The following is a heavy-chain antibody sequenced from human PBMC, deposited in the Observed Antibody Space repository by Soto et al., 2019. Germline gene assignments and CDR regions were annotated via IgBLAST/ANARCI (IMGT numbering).Heavy chain of an antibody. Sequence: ASVKVSCKASGGTFSSYAISWVRQAPGQGLEWMGGIIPIFGTANYAQKFQGRVTITADKSTSTAYMELSSLRSEDTAVYYCASPPRLAYYYYGMGVWGQGTTVTVSS. V-gene: IGHV1-69*06. CDR2: IIPIFGTA. D-gene: IGHD6-19*01. CDR1: GGTFSSYA. J-gene: IGHJ6*02. CDR3: ASPPRLAYYYYGMGV.